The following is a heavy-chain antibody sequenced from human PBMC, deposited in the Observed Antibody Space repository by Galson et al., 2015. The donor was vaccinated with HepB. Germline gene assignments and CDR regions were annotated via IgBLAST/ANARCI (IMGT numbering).Heavy chain of an antibody. Sequence: SVKVSCKASGGTFSSYAISWVRQAPGQGLEWKGGIIPIFGTANYAQKFQGRVTITADESTSTAYMELSSLRSEDTAVYYCARDPTGAFWSGYWDWFDPWGQGTLITVSS. CDR1: GGTFSSYA. D-gene: IGHD3-3*01. J-gene: IGHJ5*02. CDR3: ARDPTGAFWSGYWDWFDP. CDR2: IIPIFGTA. V-gene: IGHV1-69*13.